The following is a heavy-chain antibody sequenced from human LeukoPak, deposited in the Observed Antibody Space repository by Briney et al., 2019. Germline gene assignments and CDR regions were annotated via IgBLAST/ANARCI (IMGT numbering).Heavy chain of an antibody. D-gene: IGHD4-17*01. CDR3: AKHMTTVTTSGSDY. Sequence: GRFLRLSCVASGFTFDDYAMHWVRQVPGKGLEWVSGISWNSGSTGYADSVKGRFTISRDNAKNSLYLQMNSLRAEDTALYYCAKHMTTVTTSGSDYWGQGTLVTVSS. CDR2: ISWNSGST. J-gene: IGHJ4*02. CDR1: GFTFDDYA. V-gene: IGHV3-9*01.